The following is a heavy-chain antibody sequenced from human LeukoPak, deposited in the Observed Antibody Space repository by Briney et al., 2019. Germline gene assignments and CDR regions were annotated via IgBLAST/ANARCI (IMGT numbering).Heavy chain of an antibody. V-gene: IGHV4-30-4*01. CDR1: GGSISSGDYY. Sequence: TSETLSLTCTVSGGSISSGDYYWSWIRQPPGKGLEWIGYIYYSGSTYYNPSLKSRVTISVDTSKNQFSLKLSSVTAADTAVYYCASATIGYCSGGSCYTDAFDIWGQGTMVTVSS. J-gene: IGHJ3*02. CDR2: IYYSGST. D-gene: IGHD2-15*01. CDR3: ASATIGYCSGGSCYTDAFDI.